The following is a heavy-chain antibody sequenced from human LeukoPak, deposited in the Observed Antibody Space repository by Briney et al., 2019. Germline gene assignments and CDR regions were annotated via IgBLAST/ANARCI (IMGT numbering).Heavy chain of an antibody. CDR1: GGSISSYY. CDR2: IYYSGST. CDR3: AKVVIAAAGTNYYYYMDV. V-gene: IGHV4-59*01. Sequence: PSETLSLTCTVSGGSISSYYWSWIRRPPGKGLEWIGYIYYSGSTNYKPSLKRRVTISVDTSKNQFSLKLSSVTAADTAVYYCAKVVIAAAGTNYYYYMDVWGKGTTVTVSS. J-gene: IGHJ6*03. D-gene: IGHD6-13*01.